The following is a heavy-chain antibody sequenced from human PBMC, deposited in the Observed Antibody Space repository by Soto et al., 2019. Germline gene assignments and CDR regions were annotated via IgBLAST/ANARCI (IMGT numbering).Heavy chain of an antibody. CDR1: GFTFSSYG. J-gene: IGHJ4*02. Sequence: QVQLVESGGGVVQPGRSLRLSCAASGFTFSSYGMHWVRQAPGKGLEWVAVISYDGSNKYYADSVKGRFTISRDNSKNTLYLQMNSLRAEDTAVYYCAKDRRGGYSDYWGQGTLVTVSS. D-gene: IGHD3-16*01. CDR3: AKDRRGGYSDY. CDR2: ISYDGSNK. V-gene: IGHV3-30*18.